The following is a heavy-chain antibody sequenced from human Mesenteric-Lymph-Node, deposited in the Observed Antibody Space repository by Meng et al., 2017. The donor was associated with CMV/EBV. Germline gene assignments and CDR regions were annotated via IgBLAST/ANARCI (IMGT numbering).Heavy chain of an antibody. D-gene: IGHD2/OR15-2a*01. CDR2: IYWDDDK. CDR3: AHRLSNYFDY. Sequence: TCTFSGFTLSTSGVGVGWIRQPPGKALEWLALIYWDDDKRYSPSLYSRLAITKVTSKNQVVLTMTNMDPVDTATYYCAHRLSNYFDYWGQGTLVTVSS. CDR1: GFTLSTSGVG. V-gene: IGHV2-5*02. J-gene: IGHJ4*02.